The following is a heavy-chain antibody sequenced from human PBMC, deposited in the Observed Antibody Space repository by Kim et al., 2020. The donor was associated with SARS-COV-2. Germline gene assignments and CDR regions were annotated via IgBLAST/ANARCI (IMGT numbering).Heavy chain of an antibody. CDR1: GFTLRDYY. Sequence: GGSLRLSCTASGFTLRDYYMTWNRQVPGKGLEWVSYISDSGSTRHHADSVRGRFTITRDDAKNSLYLQMDGLRADDTAVYYCARGAHSDYWGQGTPVIVSS. V-gene: IGHV3-11*04. D-gene: IGHD6-13*01. CDR2: ISDSGSTR. CDR3: ARGAHSDY. J-gene: IGHJ4*02.